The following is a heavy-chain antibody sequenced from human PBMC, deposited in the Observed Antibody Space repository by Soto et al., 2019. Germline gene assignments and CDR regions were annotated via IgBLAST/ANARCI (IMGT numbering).Heavy chain of an antibody. CDR2: ISAFNGHT. CDR1: GYTFTSYG. Sequence: QVQLVQSGAEVKKPGASVKVSCKASGYTFTSYGVTWVRQAPGQGLEWMGWISAFNGHTNYAQNLQGRVTMTTDTSTSTAYMDLRSLRSDDTAIYYCARVGVTLPGIAVADPYYFDYWGQGTLVTVSS. V-gene: IGHV1-18*04. J-gene: IGHJ4*02. CDR3: ARVGVTLPGIAVADPYYFDY. D-gene: IGHD6-19*01.